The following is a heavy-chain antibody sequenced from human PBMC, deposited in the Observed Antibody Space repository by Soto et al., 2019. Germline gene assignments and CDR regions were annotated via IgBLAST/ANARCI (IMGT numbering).Heavy chain of an antibody. Sequence: QVQLVESGGGVVQPGGSLRLSCAASGFTFSTYAMNWVRQGPGKGLEWVALISYDGSNKYYADSVKGRFTISRDNTKNTLYLQMNSMRGEDADVSYCAVDGSAQYCARQDYWGQGTLVTVSS. J-gene: IGHJ4*02. CDR2: ISYDGSNK. CDR3: AVDGSAQYCARQDY. V-gene: IGHV3-30-3*01. CDR1: GFTFSTYA. D-gene: IGHD3-10*01.